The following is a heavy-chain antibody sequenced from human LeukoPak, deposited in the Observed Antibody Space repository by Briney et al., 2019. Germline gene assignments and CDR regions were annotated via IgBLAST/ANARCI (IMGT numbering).Heavy chain of an antibody. Sequence: SETLSLTCTVSGDSISSYYWSWIRQPPGKGLEWIGYIYYSGSTKYNPSLKSRVTISVDTSKNQFSLKLNSVTAAEAAVYYCAAGGAGKRDGACYLNWFDPWGQGTLVTVSS. J-gene: IGHJ5*02. CDR3: AAGGAGKRDGACYLNWFDP. CDR2: IYYSGST. V-gene: IGHV4-59*01. D-gene: IGHD2-21*02. CDR1: GDSISSYY.